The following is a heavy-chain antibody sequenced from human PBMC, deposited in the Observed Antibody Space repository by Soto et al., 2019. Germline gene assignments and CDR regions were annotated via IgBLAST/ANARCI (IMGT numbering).Heavy chain of an antibody. Sequence: ASVKVSCKASGYTFTIYAMHCVRQSPGQRLEWMGWINAGNGNTKYSQKFQGRVTITRDTSASTAYMELSSLRSEDTAVYYCARVPSTKFDYWGQGTLVTVSS. V-gene: IGHV1-3*01. D-gene: IGHD2-8*01. J-gene: IGHJ4*02. CDR2: INAGNGNT. CDR1: GYTFTIYA. CDR3: ARVPSTKFDY.